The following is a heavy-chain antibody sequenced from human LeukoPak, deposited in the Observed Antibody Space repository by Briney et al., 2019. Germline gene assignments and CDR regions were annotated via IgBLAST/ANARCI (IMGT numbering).Heavy chain of an antibody. CDR2: INPKTGGT. Sequence: ASVKVSCNASGYIFTGHYMNWVRQVPGQGLEWMGRINPKTGGTNYAQNFQGRVTMTRDTSISTTYMGLSRLRPDDTAVYYCARVGDGLNDGFDIWGQGTMVTVFS. V-gene: IGHV1-2*06. J-gene: IGHJ3*02. D-gene: IGHD5-24*01. CDR3: ARVGDGLNDGFDI. CDR1: GYIFTGHY.